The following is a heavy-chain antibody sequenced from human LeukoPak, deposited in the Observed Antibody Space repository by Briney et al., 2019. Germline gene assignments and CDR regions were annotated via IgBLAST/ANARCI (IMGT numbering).Heavy chain of an antibody. J-gene: IGHJ5*02. D-gene: IGHD3-9*01. CDR3: ARTDYDILTGYIWFDP. CDR1: GGTFSSYA. CDR2: IIPIFGTA. V-gene: IGHV1-69*13. Sequence: EASVKVSCKAPGGTFSSYAISWVRQAPGQGLEWMGGIIPIFGTANYAQKFQGRVTITADESTSTAYMELSSLRSEDTAVYYCARTDYDILTGYIWFDPWGQGTLVTVSS.